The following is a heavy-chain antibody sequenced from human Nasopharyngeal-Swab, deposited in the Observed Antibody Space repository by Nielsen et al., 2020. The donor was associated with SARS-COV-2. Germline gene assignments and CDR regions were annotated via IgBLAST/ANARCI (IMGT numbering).Heavy chain of an antibody. CDR2: ISNGGAGT. Sequence: WIRQPPGKGLEWVSGISNGGAGTYYADSVKGRFTISRDNYKKTLYLQMNSLRAEDTAVYYGVKDAGGSVNSPCDYWGQGALVTVSS. J-gene: IGHJ4*02. CDR3: VKDAGGSVNSPCDY. D-gene: IGHD6-19*01. V-gene: IGHV3-23*01.